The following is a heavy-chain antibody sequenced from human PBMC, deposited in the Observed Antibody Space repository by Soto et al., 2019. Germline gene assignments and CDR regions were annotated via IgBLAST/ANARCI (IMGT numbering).Heavy chain of an antibody. Sequence: PSETLSLTCAVSGGSISSGGYSWSWIRQPPGKGLEWIGYIYHSGSTYYNSSLKSRVTISVDRSKNQFSLKLNSVTAADTAVYYCARRTNYGDYSFDYWGQGTLVTVSS. D-gene: IGHD4-17*01. CDR3: ARRTNYGDYSFDY. V-gene: IGHV4-30-2*01. CDR2: IYHSGST. CDR1: GGSISSGGYS. J-gene: IGHJ4*02.